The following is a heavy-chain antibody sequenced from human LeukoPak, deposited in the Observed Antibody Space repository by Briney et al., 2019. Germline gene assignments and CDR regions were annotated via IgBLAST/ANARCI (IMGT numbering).Heavy chain of an antibody. CDR2: ITPSGGT. J-gene: IGHJ4*02. CDR1: GYTFTSYA. V-gene: IGHV1-2*02. D-gene: IGHD5-24*01. CDR3: ARDRYGDGYAHFDY. Sequence: ASVKVSCKASGYTFTSYAMHWVRQAPGQGLEWMGWITPSGGTNYPQKFQGRVAITRDTSITTAYMDLSRLTSDDTAVYYCARDRYGDGYAHFDYWGQGALVTVSS.